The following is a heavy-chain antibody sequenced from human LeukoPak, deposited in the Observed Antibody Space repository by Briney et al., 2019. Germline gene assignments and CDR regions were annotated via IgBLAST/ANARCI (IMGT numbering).Heavy chain of an antibody. J-gene: IGHJ3*02. Sequence: PGGSLRLSCAASGFTFSSYAMHWVRQALGKGLEWVAVISYDGSNKYYADSVKGRFTISRDNSKNTLYLQMNSLRAEDTAVYYCARSLVITMVRGVIPYSAFDIWGQGTMVTVSS. D-gene: IGHD3-10*01. CDR3: ARSLVITMVRGVIPYSAFDI. V-gene: IGHV3-30-3*01. CDR1: GFTFSSYA. CDR2: ISYDGSNK.